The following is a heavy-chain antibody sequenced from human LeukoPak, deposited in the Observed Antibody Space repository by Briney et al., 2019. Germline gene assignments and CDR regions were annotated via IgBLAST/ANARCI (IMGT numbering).Heavy chain of an antibody. Sequence: ASVKVSCTASGYTFTSYYMHWVRQATGQGLEWMGIINPSGGSTSYAQKFQGSVTMTRDTSTSTVYMELSSLRSEDTAVYYCARDSAVTAMVTTDYYYYGMDVWGQGTTVTVSS. V-gene: IGHV1-46*01. CDR1: GYTFTSYY. CDR2: INPSGGST. CDR3: ARDSAVTAMVTTDYYYYGMDV. D-gene: IGHD5-18*01. J-gene: IGHJ6*02.